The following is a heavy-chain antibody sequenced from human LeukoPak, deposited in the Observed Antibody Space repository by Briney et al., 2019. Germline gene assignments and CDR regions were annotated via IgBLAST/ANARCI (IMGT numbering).Heavy chain of an antibody. CDR3: ARGAGGYDSSGYYRLLQH. CDR2: ISSSSSYI. D-gene: IGHD3-22*01. J-gene: IGHJ1*01. CDR1: GFTFSSYS. V-gene: IGHV3-21*01. Sequence: KAGGSLRLSCAASGFTFSSYSMNWVRQAPGKGLEWVSSISSSSSYIYYADSVKGRFTISRDNAKNSLYLQMNSLRAEDTAVYYCARGAGGYDSSGYYRLLQHWGQGTLVTVSS.